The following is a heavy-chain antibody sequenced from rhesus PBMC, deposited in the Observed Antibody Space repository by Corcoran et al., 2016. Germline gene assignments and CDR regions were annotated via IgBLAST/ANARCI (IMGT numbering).Heavy chain of an antibody. Sequence: EVQLVETGGGLVQPGGSLKLSCAASGFTFSSYGMSWVRQAPGQGLEWVSAINSGGCSTYYADSVKGRFTISRDNSKNTLSLQMNSLRAEYTAVYYCAKDQLGNFDYWGQGVLVTVSS. J-gene: IGHJ4*01. CDR3: AKDQLGNFDY. D-gene: IGHD7-45*01. CDR2: INSGGCST. CDR1: GFTFSSYG. V-gene: IGHV3S5*01.